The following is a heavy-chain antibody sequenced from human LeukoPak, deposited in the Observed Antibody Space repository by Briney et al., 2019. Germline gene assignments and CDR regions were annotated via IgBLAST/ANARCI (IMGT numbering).Heavy chain of an antibody. CDR1: GGSISSSSYY. D-gene: IGHD1-26*01. Sequence: SETLSLTCTVSGGSISSSSYYWGWIRQPPGKGLEWIGSIYYSGSTNYNPSLKSRVTISVDTSKNQFSLKLSSVTAADTAVYYCARSGSYETVWFDPWGQGTLVTVSS. V-gene: IGHV4-39*07. CDR3: ARSGSYETVWFDP. CDR2: IYYSGST. J-gene: IGHJ5*02.